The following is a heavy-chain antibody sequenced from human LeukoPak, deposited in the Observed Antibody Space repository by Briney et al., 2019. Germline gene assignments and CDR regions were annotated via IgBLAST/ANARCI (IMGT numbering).Heavy chain of an antibody. Sequence: GGSLRLSCAASGFTFSSFTMNWIRQAPGKGLEWVAFISSTSSIIYYADSVKGRFTISRDNAKNSLYLQMNSLRAEDTAVYYCARDITSARPRDFDHWGQGTLVTVSS. CDR3: ARDITSARPRDFDH. CDR2: ISSTSSII. J-gene: IGHJ4*02. D-gene: IGHD6-13*01. V-gene: IGHV3-48*04. CDR1: GFTFSSFT.